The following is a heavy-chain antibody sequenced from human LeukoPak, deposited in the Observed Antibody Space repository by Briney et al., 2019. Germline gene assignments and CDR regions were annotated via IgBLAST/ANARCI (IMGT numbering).Heavy chain of an antibody. CDR3: ARDPGIAAAGTFHFDY. CDR1: GHTFTVYY. Sequence: ASVKVSCKASGHTFTVYYIHWVRQAPGQGLEWMGWINPNSGGTNYAQKFQGRVTMTRDTSISTVYMELSRLRSDDTAVYYCARDPGIAAAGTFHFDYWGQGTLVTVSS. D-gene: IGHD6-13*01. V-gene: IGHV1-2*02. J-gene: IGHJ4*02. CDR2: INPNSGGT.